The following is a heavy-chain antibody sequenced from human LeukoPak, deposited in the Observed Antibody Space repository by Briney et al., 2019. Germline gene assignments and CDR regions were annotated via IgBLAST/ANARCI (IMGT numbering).Heavy chain of an antibody. J-gene: IGHJ4*02. CDR1: GFTFSDYY. D-gene: IGHD3-10*01. CDR3: ARVPGGWVRGVYYTRDPNNRNPFDY. Sequence: GSLRLSCVVSGFTFSDYYMSWIRQAPGKGLEWVSYISSDNSTAYYADSVKGRFTVSRDNTKDSLYLQMNSLRAEDTAVYYCARVPGGWVRGVYYTRDPNNRNPFDYWGQGTLVTVSS. CDR2: ISSDNSTA. V-gene: IGHV3-11*04.